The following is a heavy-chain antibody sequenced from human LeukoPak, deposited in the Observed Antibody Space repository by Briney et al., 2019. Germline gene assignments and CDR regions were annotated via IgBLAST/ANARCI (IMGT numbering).Heavy chain of an antibody. J-gene: IGHJ4*02. CDR3: ARHGPYSSGWYDY. CDR2: IYPGDSDT. V-gene: IGHV5-51*07. CDR1: GYSFTSYW. Sequence: GESLQISCKGSGYSFTSYWIGWVHQMPGKGLEWMGIIYPGDSDTRYSPSFQGQVTISADKSISTAYLQWSSLKASDTAMYYCARHGPYSSGWYDYWGQGTLVTVSS. D-gene: IGHD6-19*01.